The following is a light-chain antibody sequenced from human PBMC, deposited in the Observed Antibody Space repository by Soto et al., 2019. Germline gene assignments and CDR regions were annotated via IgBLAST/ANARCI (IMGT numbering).Light chain of an antibody. CDR2: EVS. CDR3: SSYAGSNNLVV. Sequence: QSALTQPASASGSPGQSVTISCTGTSSDVGGYNYVSWYQQHPGKAPKLMIYEVSNRPSGVPDRFSGSKSGSTASLPVSGRQAEDEADYYCSSYAGSNNLVVFGTGTKLTVL. V-gene: IGLV2-8*01. J-gene: IGLJ1*01. CDR1: SSDVGGYNY.